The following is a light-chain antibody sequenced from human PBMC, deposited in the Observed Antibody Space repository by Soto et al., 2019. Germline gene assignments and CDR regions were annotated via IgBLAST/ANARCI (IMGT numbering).Light chain of an antibody. CDR1: QSVSSY. J-gene: IGKJ1*01. V-gene: IGKV3-15*01. Sequence: EVVMTQSPATLSVSPGERATLSCRASQSVSSYLAWYQQRSGQAPRLLIYGASSRATGIPARFSGSGSGTAFTLTISSLQSEDFAVYYCQQYNYWPQTFGQGTKVEIK. CDR2: GAS. CDR3: QQYNYWPQT.